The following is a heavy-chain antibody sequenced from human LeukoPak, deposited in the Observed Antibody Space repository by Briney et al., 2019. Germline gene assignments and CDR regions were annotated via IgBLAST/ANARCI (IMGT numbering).Heavy chain of an antibody. V-gene: IGHV1-46*01. D-gene: IGHD3-22*01. CDR2: INPSGGNT. Sequence: GASVKVSCKASGYTFTRYYLHWVRQAPGQGLEWMGIINPSGGNTSYAQKFQGRVTMTRDTSTSTVYMELSSLRSGDTAVYYCARDDGYDSSGYYYGYFEYWGQGTLVTVSS. J-gene: IGHJ4*02. CDR1: GYTFTRYY. CDR3: ARDDGYDSSGYYYGYFEY.